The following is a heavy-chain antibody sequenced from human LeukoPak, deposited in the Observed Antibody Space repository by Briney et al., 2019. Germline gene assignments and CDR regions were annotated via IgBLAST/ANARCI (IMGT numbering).Heavy chain of an antibody. D-gene: IGHD3-22*01. CDR2: IFYSGST. V-gene: IGHV4-59*08. J-gene: IGHJ3*02. CDR3: ARRDYYDSSGYWDAFDI. Sequence: SETLSLTCTVSGGSLSSYYWSWIRQPPGKGLEWLGYIFYSGSTDYNPSLKSRVTISVDTSKNQFSLKLSSVTAADTAVYYCARRDYYDSSGYWDAFDIWGQGTMVTVSS. CDR1: GGSLSSYY.